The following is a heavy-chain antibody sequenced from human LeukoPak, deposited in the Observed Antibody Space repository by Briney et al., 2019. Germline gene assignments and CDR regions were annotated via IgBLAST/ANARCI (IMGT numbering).Heavy chain of an antibody. D-gene: IGHD3-9*01. CDR2: ISSSNNNI. CDR1: GFTFSSYE. Sequence: GGSLRLSCVVSGFTFSSYEMNWVRQAPGEGLEWVSHISSSNNNIQYADSVKGRFTVSRDNAKNTLYLQMNSLRAEDTAVYYCAKQGRDWLRDYYYYMDVWGKGTTVTISS. J-gene: IGHJ6*03. CDR3: AKQGRDWLRDYYYYMDV. V-gene: IGHV3-48*03.